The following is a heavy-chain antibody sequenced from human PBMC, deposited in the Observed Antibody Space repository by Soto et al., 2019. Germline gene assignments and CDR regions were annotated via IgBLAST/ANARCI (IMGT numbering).Heavy chain of an antibody. Sequence: PGGSLRLSCAASGFTFSSYSMNWVRQAPGKGLEWVSYISSSSSTIYYADSVKGRFTISRDNAKNSLYLQMNSLRAEDTAVYYCARGSGWYDYWGQGTLVTVSS. CDR1: GFTFSSYS. CDR3: ARGSGWYDY. CDR2: ISSSSSTI. V-gene: IGHV3-48*04. J-gene: IGHJ4*02. D-gene: IGHD6-19*01.